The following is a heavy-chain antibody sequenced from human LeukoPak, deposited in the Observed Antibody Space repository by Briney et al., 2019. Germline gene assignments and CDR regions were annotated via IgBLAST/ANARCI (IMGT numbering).Heavy chain of an antibody. CDR3: ARTSYCGGDCYTEDWYFDL. Sequence: SETLSLTCTVSGASISNTGYYWGWIRQPPGKGLEWIGNIYHSGSTYYNPSLKSRVTISVDRSKNQFSLKLSSVTAADTAVYYCARTSYCGGDCYTEDWYFDLWGRGTLVTVSS. CDR2: IYHSGST. V-gene: IGHV4-39*07. CDR1: GASISNTGYY. J-gene: IGHJ2*01. D-gene: IGHD2-21*02.